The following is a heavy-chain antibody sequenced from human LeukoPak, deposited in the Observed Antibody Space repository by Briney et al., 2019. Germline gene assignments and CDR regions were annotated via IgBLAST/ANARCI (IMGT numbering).Heavy chain of an antibody. CDR1: GGSIITSSYF. CDR2: IYYSGST. CDR3: ARHNHDYYYFMDV. Sequence: PSETLSLTCTVSGGSIITSSYFWGWVRQPPGKGLEWIGSIYYSGSTYYNPSLKSRVTLSVDKSKNQFSLKLSSVTGADTAVYYCARHNHDYYYFMDVWGNGTTVTVSS. J-gene: IGHJ6*03. V-gene: IGHV4-39*01.